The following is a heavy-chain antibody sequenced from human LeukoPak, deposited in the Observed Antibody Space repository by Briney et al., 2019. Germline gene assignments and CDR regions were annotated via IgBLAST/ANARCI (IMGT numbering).Heavy chain of an antibody. Sequence: ASVKVSFKASGYTITDHYLHWLRQAPGQGLEYLGWINPNGGGTNFPQKFQGRVTLTIDTSVNTGYMEITKLTSDDTAVYYCARIITSTWYNEFDCWGQGTLVAVSS. CDR2: INPNGGGT. CDR3: ARIITSTWYNEFDC. D-gene: IGHD1-14*01. V-gene: IGHV1-2*02. CDR1: GYTITDHY. J-gene: IGHJ4*02.